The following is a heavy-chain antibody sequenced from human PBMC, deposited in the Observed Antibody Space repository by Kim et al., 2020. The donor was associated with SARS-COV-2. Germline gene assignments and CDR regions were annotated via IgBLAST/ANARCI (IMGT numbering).Heavy chain of an antibody. J-gene: IGHJ6*03. Sequence: GGSLRLSFGASGFTCSSYEMNWVRQAPGKGLEWVSYISSIDSGSTIYYADSGKGRFTISRDNAKNSLYLQVNSLRAEDTAVYYCTSVRYMDVWGEGTTFTVSS. CDR2: ISSIDSGSTI. D-gene: IGHD2-8*01. CDR1: GFTCSSYE. V-gene: IGHV3-48*03. CDR3: TSVRYMDV.